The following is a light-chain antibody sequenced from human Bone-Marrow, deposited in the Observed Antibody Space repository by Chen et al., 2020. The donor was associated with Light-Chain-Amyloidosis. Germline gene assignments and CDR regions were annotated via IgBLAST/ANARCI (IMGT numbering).Light chain of an antibody. V-gene: IGLV6-57*01. CDR3: QSYDNNNHV. CDR2: KDK. CDR1: SGSIASNY. Sequence: FMLTQPHAVAESPRKTVTISCTHSSGSIASNYVQWFQQRPGSPTTTVLYKDKERPSGVPDRFAGSIDSSSNFAYLTISGLETEDEADYYCQSYDNNNHVFGTGTKVTVL. J-gene: IGLJ1*01.